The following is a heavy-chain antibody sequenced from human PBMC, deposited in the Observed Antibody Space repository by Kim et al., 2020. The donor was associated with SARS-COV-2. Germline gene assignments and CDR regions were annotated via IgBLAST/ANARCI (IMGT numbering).Heavy chain of an antibody. D-gene: IGHD3-3*01. Sequence: GESLKISCKGSGYSFTSYWIGWVRQMPGKGLEWMGIIYPGDSDTRYSPSFQGQVTISADKSISTAYLQWSSLKASDTAMYYCARHGSYDFWSGYRGWFDPWGQGTLVTVSS. CDR1: GYSFTSYW. CDR2: IYPGDSDT. CDR3: ARHGSYDFWSGYRGWFDP. J-gene: IGHJ5*02. V-gene: IGHV5-51*01.